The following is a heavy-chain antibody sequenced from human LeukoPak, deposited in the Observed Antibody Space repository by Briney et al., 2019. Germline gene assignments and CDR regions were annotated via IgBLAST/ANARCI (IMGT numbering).Heavy chain of an antibody. V-gene: IGHV3-66*02. D-gene: IGHD3-16*01. CDR3: AREGDQWGLAPDYYFDY. J-gene: IGHJ4*02. CDR1: GLTFSSSY. CDR2: IYSDGST. Sequence: PGGSLRLSCAVSGLTFSSSYMSWVRQAPGKGLEWVSVIYSDGSTYYADSVKGRFTISRDNSENTLYLQMNSLRGEDTAVYYCAREGDQWGLAPDYYFDYWGQGTLVTVSS.